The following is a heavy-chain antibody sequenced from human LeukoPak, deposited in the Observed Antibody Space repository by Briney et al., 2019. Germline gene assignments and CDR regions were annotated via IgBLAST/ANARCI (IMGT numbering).Heavy chain of an antibody. CDR1: GYTLTELS. V-gene: IGHV1-46*01. CDR3: ARADITRDGYNSAFDI. J-gene: IGHJ3*02. CDR2: INPSGGST. Sequence: ASVKVSCKVSGYTLTELSMHWVRQAPGQGLEWMGIINPSGGSTSYAQKFQGRVTMTSDMSTSTVYMELSSLRSEDTAVYYCARADITRDGYNSAFDIWGQGTMVTVSS. D-gene: IGHD5-24*01.